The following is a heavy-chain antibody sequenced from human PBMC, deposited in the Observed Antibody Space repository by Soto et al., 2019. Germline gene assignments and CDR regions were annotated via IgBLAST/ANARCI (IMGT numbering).Heavy chain of an antibody. Sequence: QLQLQESGPGLVKPSETLSLTCTVSGGSISSSSYYWGWIRQPPGKGLEWIGSIYYSGSTYYNPSLKSRVAISVDTSKHPFSPKPSSVPAADAAVYYCARWGCLVPLAFDYWGQGTLVTVSS. V-gene: IGHV4-39*01. CDR1: GGSISSSSYY. D-gene: IGHD7-27*01. CDR2: IYYSGST. J-gene: IGHJ4*02. CDR3: ARWGCLVPLAFDY.